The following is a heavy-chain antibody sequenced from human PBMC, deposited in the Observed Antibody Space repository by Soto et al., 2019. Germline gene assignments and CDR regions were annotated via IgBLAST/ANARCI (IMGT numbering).Heavy chain of an antibody. CDR3: AKLVWNYGNWLAS. D-gene: IGHD1-7*01. CDR1: GGSISRYY. J-gene: IGHJ5*01. CDR2: IYYSGST. Sequence: PSETLCHPCTVSGGSISRYYWSWIRQPPGKKLEWIGYIYYSGSTNYNPSLKSRVTISVDTSKNQFSLKLSSVTAADTAVYYCAKLVWNYGNWLASPGQGTLVIVSA. V-gene: IGHV4-59*08.